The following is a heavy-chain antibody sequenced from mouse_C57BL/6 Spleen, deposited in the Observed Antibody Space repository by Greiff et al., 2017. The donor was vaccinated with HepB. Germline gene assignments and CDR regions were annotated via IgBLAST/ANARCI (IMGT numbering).Heavy chain of an antibody. D-gene: IGHD2-4*01. CDR2: INPSTGGT. Sequence: EVQLQQSGPELVKPGASVKISCKASGYSFTGYYMNWVKQSPEKSLEWIGEINPSTGGTTYNQKFKAKATLTVDKSSSTAYMQLKSLTSEDSAVYYCARGYYDYDGYAMDYWGQGTSVTVSS. CDR1: GYSFTGYY. J-gene: IGHJ4*01. CDR3: ARGYYDYDGYAMDY. V-gene: IGHV1-42*01.